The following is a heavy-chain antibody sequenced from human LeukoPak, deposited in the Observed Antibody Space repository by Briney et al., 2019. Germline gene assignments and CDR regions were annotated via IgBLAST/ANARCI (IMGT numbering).Heavy chain of an antibody. J-gene: IGHJ4*02. CDR1: GGSISSSGHY. CDR3: VRRCYSGGVYYYFDY. Sequence: SETLSLTCSVSGGSISSSGHYWGWIRQPPGKGLEWIGIITYSGNSNYNPSLKSRVTISVDASNNQFSLKLTSMTAADTAVYYCVRRCYSGGVYYYFDYWGQGTPVTVSS. CDR2: ITYSGNS. D-gene: IGHD2-15*01. V-gene: IGHV4-39*01.